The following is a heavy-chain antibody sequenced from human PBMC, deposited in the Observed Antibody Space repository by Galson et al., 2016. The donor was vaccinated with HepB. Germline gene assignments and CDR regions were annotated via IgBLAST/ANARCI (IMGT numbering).Heavy chain of an antibody. CDR2: IYHNDHT. CDR3: VKIRLLCPGAACYGVGLDD. CDR1: GASISTNNW. J-gene: IGHJ4*02. D-gene: IGHD2-2*01. V-gene: IGHV4-4*02. Sequence: ETLSLTCAVSGASISTNNWWPWVRQSPGKGLEWIGEIYHNDHTNYNPSLKSRVTLSVDKSKNQFSLSLRSVTAADTAIYYCVKIRLLCPGAACYGVGLDDWGQGTLVTVSS.